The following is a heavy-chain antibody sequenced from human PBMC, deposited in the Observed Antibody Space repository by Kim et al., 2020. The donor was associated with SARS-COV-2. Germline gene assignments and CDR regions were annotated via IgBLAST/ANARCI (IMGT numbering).Heavy chain of an antibody. V-gene: IGHV4-31*03. D-gene: IGHD2-2*01. CDR2: IYYSGST. J-gene: IGHJ3*02. Sequence: SETLSLTCTVSGGSISSGGYYWSWIRQHPGKGLEWIGYIYYSGSTYYNPSLKSRVTISVDTSKNQFSLKLSSVTAADTAVYYCARDRIGGYCSSTSCLGGDAVDIWGQGTMVTVSS. CDR3: ARDRIGGYCSSTSCLGGDAVDI. CDR1: GGSISSGGYY.